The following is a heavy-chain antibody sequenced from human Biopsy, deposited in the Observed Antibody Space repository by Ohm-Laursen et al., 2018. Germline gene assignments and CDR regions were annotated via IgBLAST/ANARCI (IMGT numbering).Heavy chain of an antibody. V-gene: IGHV4-31*03. D-gene: IGHD5-12*01. CDR1: GVSINGGRYY. Sequence: SQTLSLTCTVSGVSINGGRYYWNWIRNHPGKGLEWIGNIFYSANTYYNPSLKSRFTISVDTSKNQFSLKLSSVTAADTAAYYCARLGSGDYFPTFFDFWGQGALVTVSS. CDR2: IFYSANT. CDR3: ARLGSGDYFPTFFDF. J-gene: IGHJ4*02.